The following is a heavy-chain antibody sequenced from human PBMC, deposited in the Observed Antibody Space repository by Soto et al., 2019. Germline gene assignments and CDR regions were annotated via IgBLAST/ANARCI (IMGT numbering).Heavy chain of an antibody. CDR1: EDTFRNYA. Sequence: QVELVQSGAEVKKPGSSVKVSCQASEDTFRNYAISWVRQAPGQGLEWMGGIIPIFGTANYAQKFQGRVTITAATSAHAVYLELSSLRFEDTAVYYCASTKYDSSAYYYWYLGLWGRGTLVTVSS. CDR2: IIPIFGTA. V-gene: IGHV1-69*06. CDR3: ASTKYDSSAYYYWYLGL. J-gene: IGHJ2*01. D-gene: IGHD3-22*01.